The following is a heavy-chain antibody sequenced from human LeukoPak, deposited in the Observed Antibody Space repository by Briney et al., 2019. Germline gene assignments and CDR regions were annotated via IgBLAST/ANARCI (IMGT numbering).Heavy chain of an antibody. Sequence: SETLSLTCTVSGGSISSYYWSWIRQPPGKGLEWSGYIYYSGSTNYNPSLKSRVTISVDTSKNQFSLKLSSVTAADTAVYYCARGHDYSNRGFDYWGQGTLVTVSS. V-gene: IGHV4-59*01. D-gene: IGHD4-11*01. CDR3: ARGHDYSNRGFDY. CDR1: GGSISSYY. J-gene: IGHJ4*02. CDR2: IYYSGST.